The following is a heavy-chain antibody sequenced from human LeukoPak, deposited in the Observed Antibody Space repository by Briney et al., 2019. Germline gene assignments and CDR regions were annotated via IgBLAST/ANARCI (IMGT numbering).Heavy chain of an antibody. V-gene: IGHV4-39*01. J-gene: IGHJ4*02. Sequence: SETLSLTCTVSRGYISSSYYYWGWIRQPPGKGLEWLGQIFHNPALKSRVTMSVDTSRNQFSLMLDSVTAADSAVYYCARVKSSAYYYDYFDSWGQGALVTVSS. D-gene: IGHD3-22*01. CDR2: IF. CDR3: ARVKSSAYYYDYFDS. CDR1: RGYISSSYYY.